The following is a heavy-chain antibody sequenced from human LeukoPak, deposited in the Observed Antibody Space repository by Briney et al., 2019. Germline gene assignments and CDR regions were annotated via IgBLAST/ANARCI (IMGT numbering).Heavy chain of an antibody. CDR2: ISYDGSNK. CDR3: AKDLAQGGPSS. CDR1: GFTFSSYG. D-gene: IGHD3-16*01. J-gene: IGHJ4*02. V-gene: IGHV3-30*18. Sequence: PGGSLRLSCAASGFTFSSYGMHWARQAPGKGLEWVAVISYDGSNKYYADSVKGRFTISRDNSKNTLYLQMNSLRAEDTAVYYCAKDLAQGGPSSWGQGTLVTVSS.